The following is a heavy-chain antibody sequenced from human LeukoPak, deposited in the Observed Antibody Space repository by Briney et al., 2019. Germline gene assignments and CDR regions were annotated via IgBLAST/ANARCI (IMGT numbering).Heavy chain of an antibody. CDR3: ARRYFDY. CDR2: IKQDGSAK. Sequence: GGSLRLSCVVSGFIFSDYWMSWVRQAPGKGLEWVANIKQDGSAKHYVDSVKGRFTISRDNAKNSLYVQMNSLRAEDTAIYYCARRYFDYWGQGTLVTVSS. J-gene: IGHJ4*02. V-gene: IGHV3-7*03. CDR1: GFIFSDYW.